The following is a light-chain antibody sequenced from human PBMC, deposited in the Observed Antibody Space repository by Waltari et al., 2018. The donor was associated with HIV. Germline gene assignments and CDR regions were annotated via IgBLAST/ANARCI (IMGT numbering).Light chain of an antibody. CDR3: HQRHDWLT. CDR2: DAS. Sequence: EIVLTQSPAILSLSPGERATLSCRASHTVSGYLAWYQKKPGQVLRLLISDASNRAPGIPDRFTGRGSGTNYTLTISRLEPEDFAVYYCHQRHDWLTFGGGTRVELK. J-gene: IGKJ4*01. V-gene: IGKV3-11*01. CDR1: HTVSGY.